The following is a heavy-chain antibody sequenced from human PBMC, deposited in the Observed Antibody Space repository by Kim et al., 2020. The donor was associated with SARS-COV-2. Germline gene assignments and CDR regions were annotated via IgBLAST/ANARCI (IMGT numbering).Heavy chain of an antibody. V-gene: IGHV3-13*04. CDR1: GFTFSSYD. D-gene: IGHD6-13*01. J-gene: IGHJ6*02. Sequence: GGSLRLSCAASGFTFSSYDMHWVRQATGKGLEWVSAIGTAGDTYYPGSVKGRFTISRENAKNSLYLQMNSLRAGDTAVYYCARGGGIAAAGYYYYYAMDVWGQGTTVTVSS. CDR3: ARGGGIAAAGYYYYYAMDV. CDR2: IGTAGDT.